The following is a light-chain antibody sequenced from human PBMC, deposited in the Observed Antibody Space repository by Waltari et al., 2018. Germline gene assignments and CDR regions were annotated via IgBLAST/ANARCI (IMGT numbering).Light chain of an antibody. CDR1: QSVGTNY. CDR3: QQFGSSPWT. Sequence: EIVLTQAPGTLSLSPEERATLSCRASQSVGTNYLAWYQQKPGQAHRLLIYGTSSGATCLPDRFSGSGYGTDFTLTISRLEPEDFAVSYCQQFGSSPWTFGHGTKVEIK. CDR2: GTS. J-gene: IGKJ1*01. V-gene: IGKV3-20*01.